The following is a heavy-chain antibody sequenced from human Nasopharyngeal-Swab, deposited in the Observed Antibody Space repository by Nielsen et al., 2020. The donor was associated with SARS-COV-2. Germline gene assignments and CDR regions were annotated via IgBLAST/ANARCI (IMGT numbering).Heavy chain of an antibody. V-gene: IGHV4-34*01. CDR3: ATSIAARPGSDFDY. J-gene: IGHJ4*02. Sequence: WIRQPPGKGLEWIGEINHSGSTNYNPSLKSRVTISVDTSKNQFSLKLSSVTAADTAVYYCATSIAARPGSDFDYWGQGTLVTVSS. CDR2: INHSGST. D-gene: IGHD6-6*01.